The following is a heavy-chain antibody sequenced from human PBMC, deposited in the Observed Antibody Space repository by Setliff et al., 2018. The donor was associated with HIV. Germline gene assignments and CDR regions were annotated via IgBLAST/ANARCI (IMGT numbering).Heavy chain of an antibody. Sequence: GASVKVSCKASGYTFTSYGVSWVRQAPGQGLEWMGGIIPVLNIANYAQKFQGRVTITADTSTSTAYMELRSLRSDDTAVYYCARTIGLLWFGELDSWGQGTPVTVSS. CDR3: ARTIGLLWFGELDS. CDR1: GYTFTSYG. V-gene: IGHV1-69*10. J-gene: IGHJ5*01. CDR2: IIPVLNIA. D-gene: IGHD3-10*01.